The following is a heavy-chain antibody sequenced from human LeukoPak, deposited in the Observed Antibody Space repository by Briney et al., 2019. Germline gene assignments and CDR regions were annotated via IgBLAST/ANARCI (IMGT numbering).Heavy chain of an antibody. CDR1: GYTFTNYY. CDR3: ARDNSVGDYAWWFDP. Sequence: ASVKVSYKASGYTFTNYYMHWVRQAPGQGLEWLGLITPSGGSTWYAQKFQGRVTMTRDMSTSTDYMELSSLRSEDTAVYYCARDNSVGDYAWWFDPWGQGTLVTVSS. CDR2: ITPSGGST. D-gene: IGHD1-26*01. V-gene: IGHV1-46*01. J-gene: IGHJ5*02.